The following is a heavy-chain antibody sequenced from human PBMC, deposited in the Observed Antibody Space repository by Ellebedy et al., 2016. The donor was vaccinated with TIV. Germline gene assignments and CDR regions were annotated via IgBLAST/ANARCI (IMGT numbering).Heavy chain of an antibody. CDR2: ISSTGYYI. CDR1: GDSLTSTDYY. V-gene: IGHV3-21*01. Sequence: PSETLSLTCSVSGDSLTSTDYYCAWIRQAPGKGLEWVSSISSTGYYIYYADSVKGRFTISRDDASNSLFLQMNSLRADDTAVYYCARSGEHDSWGQGTLVTVSS. J-gene: IGHJ4*02. D-gene: IGHD1-26*01. CDR3: ARSGEHDS.